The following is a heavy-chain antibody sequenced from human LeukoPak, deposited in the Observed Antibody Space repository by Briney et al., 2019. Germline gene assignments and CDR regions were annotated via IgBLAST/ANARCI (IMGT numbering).Heavy chain of an antibody. D-gene: IGHD3-10*01. V-gene: IGHV1-2*02. CDR1: GYTFTGYY. J-gene: IGHJ4*02. CDR3: ARDLEGYHYGSGNYPQ. CDR2: INPNSGGT. Sequence: SVKVSCKASGYTFTGYYIHWLRQAPGQGLEWMGFINPNSGGTNYAQKFQGRVTMTRDTSISTAYMELSSLTSDDTAVYYCARDLEGYHYGSGNYPQWGQGTLITVS.